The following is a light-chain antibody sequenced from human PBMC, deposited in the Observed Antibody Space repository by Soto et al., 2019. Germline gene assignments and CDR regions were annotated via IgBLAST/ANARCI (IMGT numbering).Light chain of an antibody. V-gene: IGLV2-14*01. J-gene: IGLJ1*01. CDR1: SSDIGGYDF. CDR2: EVT. CDR3: SSYSSSSTPGV. Sequence: QSALTQPASVSGSPGQSITISCTGTSSDIGGYDFVSWYQQHPGKAPKLIIHEVTNRPSGVSNRFSGSKSGNTASLTISGLQAEDEADYYCSSYSSSSTPGVFGTGTKVTVL.